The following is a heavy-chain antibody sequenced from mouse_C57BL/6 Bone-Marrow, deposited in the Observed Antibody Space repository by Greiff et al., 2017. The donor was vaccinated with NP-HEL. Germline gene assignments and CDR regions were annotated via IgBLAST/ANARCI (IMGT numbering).Heavy chain of an antibody. Sequence: EVMLVESGGGLVQPGGSLSLSCAASGFTFTDYYMSWVRQPPGKALEWLGFIRHKANGYTTEYSASVKGRFTISRDNSQSILYLQMNALRAEDSATYYCARSSFDYYGSRGDWYFDVWGTGTTVTVSS. D-gene: IGHD1-1*01. V-gene: IGHV7-3*01. J-gene: IGHJ1*03. CDR3: ARSSFDYYGSRGDWYFDV. CDR1: GFTFTDYY. CDR2: IRHKANGYTT.